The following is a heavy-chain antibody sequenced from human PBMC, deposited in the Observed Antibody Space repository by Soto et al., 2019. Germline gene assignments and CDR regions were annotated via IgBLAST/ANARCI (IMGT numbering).Heavy chain of an antibody. CDR3: ARRGYYEVNWFDP. Sequence: KPSETLSLTCTVSGGSISSSSYYWGWIRQPPGKGLEWIGSIYYSGSTYYNPSLKSRVTISVDTSKNQFPLKLSSVTAADTAVYYCARRGYYEVNWFDPWGQGTLVTVSS. J-gene: IGHJ5*02. CDR1: GGSISSSSYY. D-gene: IGHD3-22*01. V-gene: IGHV4-39*01. CDR2: IYYSGST.